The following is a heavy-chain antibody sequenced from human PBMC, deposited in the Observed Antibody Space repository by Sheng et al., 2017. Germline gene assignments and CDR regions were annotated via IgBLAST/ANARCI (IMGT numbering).Heavy chain of an antibody. CDR2: IIPIFGTA. J-gene: IGHJ6*03. CDR3: ARAEYGSGSYYKKIYYYYYMDV. CDR1: GGTFSSYA. D-gene: IGHD3-10*01. V-gene: IGHV1-69*05. Sequence: QVQLVQSGAEVKKPGSSVKVSCKASGGTFSSYAISWVRQAPGQGLEWMGGIIPIFGTANYAQKFQGRVTITTDESTSTAYMELSSLRSEDTAVYYCARAEYGSGSYYKKIYYYYYMDVWGKGTTVTVSS.